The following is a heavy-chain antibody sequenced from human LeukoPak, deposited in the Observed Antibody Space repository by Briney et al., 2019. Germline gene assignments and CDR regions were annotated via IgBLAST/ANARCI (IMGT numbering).Heavy chain of an antibody. CDR2: IYHSGST. CDR3: ARVMVVVTAKYNWFDP. Sequence: SETLSLTCAVSGYFISSGYYWGWIRQPPGKGLEGIGSIYHSGSTYYNPSLKSRVTISVDTSKNQFSLKLSSVTAADTAVYYCARVMVVVTAKYNWFDPWGQGTLVTVSS. V-gene: IGHV4-38-2*01. CDR1: GYFISSGYY. D-gene: IGHD2-21*02. J-gene: IGHJ5*02.